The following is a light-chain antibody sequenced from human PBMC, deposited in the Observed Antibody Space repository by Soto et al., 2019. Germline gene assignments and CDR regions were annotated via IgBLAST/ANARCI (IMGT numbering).Light chain of an antibody. CDR3: QQYGSSPGT. Sequence: EIVLTQSPGTRSLSPGERATLSGRVSQSVSSSYLAWYQQKPGQAPRLLIYGASSRATGIPDRFSGSGSGTDFTLTISRLEPEDFAVYYCQQYGSSPGTFGQGTKVEIK. CDR1: QSVSSSY. J-gene: IGKJ1*01. V-gene: IGKV3-20*01. CDR2: GAS.